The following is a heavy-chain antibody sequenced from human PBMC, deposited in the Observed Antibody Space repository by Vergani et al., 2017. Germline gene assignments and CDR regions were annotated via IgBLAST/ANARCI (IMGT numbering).Heavy chain of an antibody. V-gene: IGHV3-15*01. CDR1: GITFKNAW. D-gene: IGHD2-2*02. CDR2: IRSKNDGGTA. CDR3: YTDYPDD. Sequence: EVQVVESGGGLIKPGGSLRLSCVVSGITFKNAWINWVRQAPGKGLEWIGRIRSKNDGGTADYAAPLKGRFTISRDDSKDSAFLLVNNLKTEDTAVYFCYTDYPDDWGHGTLVTVSS. J-gene: IGHJ4*01.